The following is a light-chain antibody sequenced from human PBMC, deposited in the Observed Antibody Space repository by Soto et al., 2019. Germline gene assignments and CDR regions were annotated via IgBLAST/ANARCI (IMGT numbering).Light chain of an antibody. Sequence: EIVLTQSPGTLSLSPGERATLSCRASQSVNNNYLAWYQQKPGLAPRLLIYGESSRATGIPDRLSGSGSGTDLTLTISRLEPEDFAVYYCRQYASSPQTCGQGTKVDIK. CDR3: RQYASSPQT. CDR2: GES. V-gene: IGKV3-20*01. CDR1: QSVNNNY. J-gene: IGKJ1*01.